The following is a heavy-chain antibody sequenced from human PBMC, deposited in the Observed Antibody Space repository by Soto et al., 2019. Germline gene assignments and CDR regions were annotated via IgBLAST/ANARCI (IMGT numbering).Heavy chain of an antibody. V-gene: IGHV3-30-3*01. CDR1: GFTFSSYA. D-gene: IGHD6-19*01. CDR3: ARDMAFTAVAAYYFDY. J-gene: IGHJ4*02. CDR2: ISYDGSNK. Sequence: QVQLVESGGGVVQPGRSLRLSCAASGFTFSSYAMHWVRQAPGKGLEWVAVISYDGSNKYYADSVKGRFTISRDNSKNTLYLQMNSLRAEDTAVYYCARDMAFTAVAAYYFDYWGQGTLVTVSS.